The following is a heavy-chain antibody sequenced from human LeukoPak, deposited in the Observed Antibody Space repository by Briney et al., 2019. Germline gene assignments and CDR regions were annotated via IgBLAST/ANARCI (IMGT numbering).Heavy chain of an antibody. J-gene: IGHJ4*02. CDR3: ARDLYCSGGSCYPG. CDR2: IVPIFGTA. D-gene: IGHD2-15*01. Sequence: SVKVSCKASGGTFSSYAISWVRQAPGQGLEWMGGIVPIFGTANYAQEFQGRVTITADESTSTAYMELSSLRSEDTAVYYCARDLYCSGGSCYPGWGQGTLVTVSS. V-gene: IGHV1-69*01. CDR1: GGTFSSYA.